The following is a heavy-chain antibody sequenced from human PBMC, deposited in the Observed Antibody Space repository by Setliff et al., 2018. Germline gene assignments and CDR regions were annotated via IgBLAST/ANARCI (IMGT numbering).Heavy chain of an antibody. CDR2: ISPYTGNA. J-gene: IGHJ4*02. CDR1: GYTFTDYG. CDR3: ERLVRYCSTTSCQRTSGDDF. D-gene: IGHD2-2*01. Sequence: ASVKVSCKASGYTFTDYGVTWVRQAPGQGLEWVGWISPYTGNAYYAPKFQGRVSLTTDTSTTTAYMDLRSLRPDDTAVYYCERLVRYCSTTSCQRTSGDDFWGLGTLVTV. V-gene: IGHV1-18*01.